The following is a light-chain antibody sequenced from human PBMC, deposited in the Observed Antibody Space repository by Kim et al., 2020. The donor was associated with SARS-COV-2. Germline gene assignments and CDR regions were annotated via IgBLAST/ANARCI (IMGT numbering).Light chain of an antibody. CDR3: SSYAGSYTMI. Sequence: VTRSCTGTGSNIGACTYLSWYQQPPGQIPKLMISDVTKRPSGLPDRFSGSKSGNTASLTISGLQTEEEADYYCSSYAGSYTMIFGGGTQLTVL. J-gene: IGLJ2*01. CDR2: DVT. CDR1: GSNIGACTY. V-gene: IGLV2-11*03.